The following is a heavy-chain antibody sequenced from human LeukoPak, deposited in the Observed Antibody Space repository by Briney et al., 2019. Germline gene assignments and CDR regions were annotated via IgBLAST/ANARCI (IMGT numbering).Heavy chain of an antibody. CDR1: GFTFSSYA. CDR3: AKKDYDILTGYTGAVDY. D-gene: IGHD3-9*01. J-gene: IGHJ4*02. Sequence: GGSLRLSCAASGFTFSSYAMSWVRQAPGKGLEWVSAISGRGGSTYYADSVKGRFTISRDNSKNTLCLQMNSLRAEDTAVYYCAKKDYDILTGYTGAVDYWGQGTLVTVSS. V-gene: IGHV3-23*01. CDR2: ISGRGGST.